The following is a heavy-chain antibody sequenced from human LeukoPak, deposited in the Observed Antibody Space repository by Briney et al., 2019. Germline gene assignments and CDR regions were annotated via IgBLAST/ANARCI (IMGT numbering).Heavy chain of an antibody. V-gene: IGHV1-69*04. CDR3: ASLYSGYDRTDY. CDR2: IIPILGIA. CDR1: GGTFSSYA. D-gene: IGHD5-12*01. Sequence: GSSVKVSCKASGGTFSSYAISWVRQAPGQGLEWMGRIIPILGIANYAQKFQGRVTITADKSTSTAYMELSSLRSEDTAVYYCASLYSGYDRTDYWGQGTLVTVSS. J-gene: IGHJ4*02.